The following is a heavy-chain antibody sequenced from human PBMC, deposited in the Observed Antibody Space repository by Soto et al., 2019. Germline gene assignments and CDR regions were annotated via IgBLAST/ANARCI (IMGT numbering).Heavy chain of an antibody. D-gene: IGHD5-12*01. Sequence: PGGSLRLSCAASGFTFSNACMSWVRQAPGKGLEWVSSITHSGTYVYYADSVKGRFTISRDSASNSLFLQMTSLRAEDTAVYHCARARGNDWYSDYWGQGTLVTAPQ. CDR1: GFTFSNAC. V-gene: IGHV3-21*01. CDR2: ITHSGTYV. CDR3: ARARGNDWYSDY. J-gene: IGHJ4*02.